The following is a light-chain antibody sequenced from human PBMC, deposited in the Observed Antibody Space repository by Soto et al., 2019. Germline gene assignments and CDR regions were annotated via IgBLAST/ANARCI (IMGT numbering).Light chain of an antibody. J-gene: IGKJ1*01. CDR2: GAS. V-gene: IGKV3-20*01. CDR3: QQYGRSPPT. CDR1: QSVSNNY. Sequence: EIVLTQSPATLSLSPGERATLSCRASQSVSNNYLAWYQQKPGQAPRLLIYGASNRATGIPDRFSGSGSGTDFTLTITRLEPEDFAVYYCQQYGRSPPTFGQGTKVDIK.